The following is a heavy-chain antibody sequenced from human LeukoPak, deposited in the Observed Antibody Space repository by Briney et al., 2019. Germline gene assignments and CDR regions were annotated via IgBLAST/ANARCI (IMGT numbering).Heavy chain of an antibody. D-gene: IGHD3-22*01. V-gene: IGHV6-1*01. CDR2: TYYRSKWYN. CDR1: GDSVSSNSAA. CDR3: AGGNYYDSSGSSPDFDY. J-gene: IGHJ4*02. Sequence: SQTLSLTCAISGDSVSSNSAAWNWIRQSPSRGLEWLGRTYYRSKWYNDYAVSVKSRITINPDTSKNQFSLQLNSVTPEDTAVYYCAGGNYYDSSGSSPDFDYWGQGTLVTVSS.